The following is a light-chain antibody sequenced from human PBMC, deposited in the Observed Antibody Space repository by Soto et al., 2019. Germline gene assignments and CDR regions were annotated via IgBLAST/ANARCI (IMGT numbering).Light chain of an antibody. CDR1: QSVSNY. Sequence: EIVLTQSPATLSLSPGERATLSCRASQSVSNYLAWYQVKPGQSPRLLIHDASNRATGIPVRFTGSGSGTDVTLTISCLEPEDFAIYYRPQRGSLPLTFGGGAKVEIK. CDR3: PQRGSLPLT. V-gene: IGKV3-11*01. CDR2: DAS. J-gene: IGKJ4*01.